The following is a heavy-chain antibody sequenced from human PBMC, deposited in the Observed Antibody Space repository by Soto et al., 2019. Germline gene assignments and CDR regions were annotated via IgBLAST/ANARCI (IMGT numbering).Heavy chain of an antibody. CDR2: INPSGDII. Sequence: ASVQVSCKASGYSFSSYYMHWVRQAPGQGLEWMGVINPSGDIINYPQRFHGRVTMTKDTSTSTLFMEVSSLRSEDTAVYFCARNWEFSYWGQGTLVTVSS. V-gene: IGHV1-46*01. D-gene: IGHD3-10*01. CDR3: ARNWEFSY. J-gene: IGHJ4*02. CDR1: GYSFSSYY.